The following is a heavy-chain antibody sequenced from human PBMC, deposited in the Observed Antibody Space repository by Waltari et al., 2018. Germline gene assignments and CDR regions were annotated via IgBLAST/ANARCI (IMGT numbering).Heavy chain of an antibody. J-gene: IGHJ4*02. CDR1: GDFPSDDH. CDR3: ARLPTKYYDSLGWGFFDQ. Sequence: QLQESGPGLVKPSETLSLTFTVSGDFPSDDHWTWIRQAPGKGLEWIAYLRNTGATKCTPSLESRVTISAVTSKKQFSLRLTSVTAADTAVYYCARLPTKYYDSLGWGFFDQWGQGILVTVSS. V-gene: IGHV4-59*08. D-gene: IGHD3-22*01. CDR2: LRNTGAT.